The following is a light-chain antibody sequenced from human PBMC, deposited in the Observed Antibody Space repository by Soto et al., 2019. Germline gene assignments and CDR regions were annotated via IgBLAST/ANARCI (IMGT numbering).Light chain of an antibody. CDR2: EVS. Sequence: SVLTQPASVSGSPGQSITISCTGTSSDVGGYNYVSWYQQHPGKAPKLMIYEVSNRPSGVSHRFSGSKSGNTASLTISGLQAEDEADYYCSSYTCSRTRVFGTRTKVTVL. CDR1: SSDVGGYNY. J-gene: IGLJ1*01. CDR3: SSYTCSRTRV. V-gene: IGLV2-14*01.